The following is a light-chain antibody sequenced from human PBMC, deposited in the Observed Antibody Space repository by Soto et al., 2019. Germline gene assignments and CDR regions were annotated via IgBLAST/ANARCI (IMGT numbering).Light chain of an antibody. CDR3: QQYGSSGT. CDR2: GAS. V-gene: IGKV3-20*01. CDR1: QSVCNNY. Sequence: EIVLTQSPGTLSLSPGERATLSCRASQSVCNNYLAWYQQKPGQAPRLLIYGASYRATGTPDRFSGSGSGTDFTLTISRLEPEDFAVYYCQQYGSSGTFGQGTKV. J-gene: IGKJ1*01.